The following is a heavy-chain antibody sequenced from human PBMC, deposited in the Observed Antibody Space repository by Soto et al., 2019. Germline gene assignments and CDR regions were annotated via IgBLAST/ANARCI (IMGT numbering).Heavy chain of an antibody. Sequence: QLRLQESGPGLVKPSETLSLTCSVSGGSINSGSFYWGWIRQPPGKGLEWIATVFYNGRPNYNPSLKSRLTTSVDTSKNKFSLKITSVTAAETAIYYCASLGSIGTTWSVGSLEIWGLGTMVTVSS. CDR3: ASLGSIGTTWSVGSLEI. V-gene: IGHV4-39*01. CDR2: VFYNGRP. CDR1: GGSINSGSFY. J-gene: IGHJ3*02. D-gene: IGHD1-1*01.